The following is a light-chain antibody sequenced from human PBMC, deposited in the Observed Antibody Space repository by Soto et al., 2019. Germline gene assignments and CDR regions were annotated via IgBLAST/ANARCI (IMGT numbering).Light chain of an antibody. Sequence: QSALTQPASVSGSPGQSISISCTGTSSDVGGYNYVSWYQHQPGKAPKLVIFDVSGRPSGISNRFSGSKSGNTASLTISGLRPEVEDDYYCSSYTTFNLDVFGIGTKHPVL. V-gene: IGLV2-14*03. CDR2: DVS. CDR1: SSDVGGYNY. J-gene: IGLJ1*01. CDR3: SSYTTFNLDV.